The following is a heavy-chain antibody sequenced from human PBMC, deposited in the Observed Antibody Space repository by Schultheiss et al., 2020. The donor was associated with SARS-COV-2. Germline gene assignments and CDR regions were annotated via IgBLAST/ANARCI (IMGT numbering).Heavy chain of an antibody. V-gene: IGHV3-21*01. CDR1: GFTFSSYA. CDR3: ARDPYYYDSSGYHGDY. CDR2: ISSSSSYI. D-gene: IGHD3-22*01. J-gene: IGHJ4*02. Sequence: GGSLRLSCSASGFTFSSYAMHWVRQAPGKGLEWVSSISSSSSYIYYADSVKGRFTISRDNAKNSLYLQMNSLRAEDTAVYYCARDPYYYDSSGYHGDYWGQGTLVTVSS.